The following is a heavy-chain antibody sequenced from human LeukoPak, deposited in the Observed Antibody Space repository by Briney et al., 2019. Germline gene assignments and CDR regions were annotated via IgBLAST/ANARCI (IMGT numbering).Heavy chain of an antibody. J-gene: IGHJ5*02. Sequence: GGSLRLSCAASGFTFSSYEMNWVRQAPGEGLEWVSYIRSSGRTIYYADSVKGRFTISTENAKNSVYLQMNSLRAEDMAVYYCARGFAPWGQGTLVTASS. CDR1: GFTFSSYE. V-gene: IGHV3-48*03. CDR2: IRSSGRTI. CDR3: ARGFAP.